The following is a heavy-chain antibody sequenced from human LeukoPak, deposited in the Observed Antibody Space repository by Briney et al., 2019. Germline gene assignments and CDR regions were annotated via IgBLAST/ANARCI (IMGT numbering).Heavy chain of an antibody. D-gene: IGHD3-3*01. V-gene: IGHV3-7*01. J-gene: IGHJ4*02. CDR2: IKQDGSEK. Sequence: PGGSLRLSCAASGFTFSRYWMSWVRQAPGKGLEWVANIKQDGSEKYYVDSVKGRFTISRDNAKNSLYLQMNSLRAEDTAVYYCARDPSMFGVVIKVLTEADRGYWGQGTLVTVSS. CDR3: ARDPSMFGVVIKVLTEADRGY. CDR1: GFTFSRYW.